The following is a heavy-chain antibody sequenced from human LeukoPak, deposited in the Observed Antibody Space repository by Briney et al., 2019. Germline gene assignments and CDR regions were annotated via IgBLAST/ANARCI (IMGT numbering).Heavy chain of an antibody. CDR3: AKGGKWDVTPFDY. CDR2: IDGGGGRT. Sequence: GGSLRLSCTASGFAFSSYAMSWVRQAPGVGLEWVSAIDGGGGRTWHADSVRGRFTISRDNSKNTLFMQMNGLRAEDTAVYYCAKGGKWDVTPFDYWGQGTLVTVSS. V-gene: IGHV3-23*01. CDR1: GFAFSSYA. D-gene: IGHD1-26*01. J-gene: IGHJ4*02.